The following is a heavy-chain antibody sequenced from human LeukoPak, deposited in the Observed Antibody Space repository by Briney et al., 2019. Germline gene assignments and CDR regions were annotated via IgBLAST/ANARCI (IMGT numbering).Heavy chain of an antibody. CDR3: AKGNQRASDAFDI. V-gene: IGHV3-30*18. D-gene: IGHD1-14*01. CDR2: ISYDGSNK. J-gene: IGHJ3*02. Sequence: QSGGSLRLSCAASGFTFSSYGMHWVRQAPGKRLEWVAVISYDGSNKYYADSVKGRFTISRDNSKNTLYLQMNSLRAEDTAVYYCAKGNQRASDAFDIWGQGTMVTVSS. CDR1: GFTFSSYG.